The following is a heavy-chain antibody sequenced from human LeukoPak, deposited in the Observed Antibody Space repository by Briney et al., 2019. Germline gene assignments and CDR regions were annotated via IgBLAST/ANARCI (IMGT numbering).Heavy chain of an antibody. CDR1: GFTFSSYA. CDR2: ISGSGGST. Sequence: GGSLRLSCAASGFTFSSYAMSWVRQAPGKGLEWVSAISGSGGSTYYADSVKGRFTISRDNSKNTLYLQMNSLRAEDTAVYYCARFHRHYYDSSGYPYWGQGTLVTVSS. CDR3: ARFHRHYYDSSGYPY. D-gene: IGHD3-22*01. V-gene: IGHV3-23*01. J-gene: IGHJ4*02.